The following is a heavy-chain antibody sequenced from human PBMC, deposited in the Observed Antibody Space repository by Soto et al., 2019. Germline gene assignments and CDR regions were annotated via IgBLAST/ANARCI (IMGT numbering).Heavy chain of an antibody. CDR3: ARDRTRWSPPSHYYYYGMDV. V-gene: IGHV3-21*04. D-gene: IGHD2-15*01. J-gene: IGHJ6*02. CDR1: GFTFSSFS. CDR2: MSSSNGNM. Sequence: PGGSLRLSCVASGFTFSSFSMNWVRQAPGKGLEWVSSMSSSNGNMYYADSVKGRFTISRDNSKNTLYLQMNSLRAEDTAVYYCARDRTRWSPPSHYYYYGMDVWGQGTTVTVSS.